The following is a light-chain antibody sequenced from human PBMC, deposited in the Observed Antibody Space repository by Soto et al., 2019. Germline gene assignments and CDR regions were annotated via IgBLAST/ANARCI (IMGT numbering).Light chain of an antibody. CDR2: GAS. CDR3: QQYNDWPPAYT. V-gene: IGKV3-15*01. CDR1: QSLSSN. J-gene: IGKJ2*01. Sequence: EIVMTQSPATLSVSPGERATLSCRASQSLSSNLAWYLQKPGQSPRLLIHGASTRATGIPDRFSGSGSGTEFPLTISSLQSEDFAVYYCQQYNDWPPAYTFGQGTKVEIK.